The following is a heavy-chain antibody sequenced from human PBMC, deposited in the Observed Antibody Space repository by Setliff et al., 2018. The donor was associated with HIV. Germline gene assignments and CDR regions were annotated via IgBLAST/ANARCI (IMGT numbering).Heavy chain of an antibody. V-gene: IGHV3-30*04. CDR3: ARETPDYNDSPCGFDF. CDR1: GFAFSNYI. J-gene: IGHJ3*01. Sequence: LSLTCATSGFAFSNYIMHWVRQAPGKGLEWLAVTSFRGTSEYYAGSVKGRFTISTDNSRGTMYLQMDSLRPEDTAVYYCARETPDYNDSPCGFDFWGQGTMVTVSS. CDR2: TSFRGTSE. D-gene: IGHD4-17*01.